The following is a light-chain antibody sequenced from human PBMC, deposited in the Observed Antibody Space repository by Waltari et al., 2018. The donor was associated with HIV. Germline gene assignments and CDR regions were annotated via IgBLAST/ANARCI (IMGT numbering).Light chain of an antibody. CDR2: SNS. V-gene: IGLV1-44*01. CDR1: NSNIGSNI. J-gene: IGLJ1*01. CDR3: ASWDDSLNGYV. Sequence: QSVLTQPPSASGTPGQRVTISCSGSNSNIGSNIINWYQQLPGTAPKLLIYSNSQRPSGVPDRFSGSKSGTSASLAISGLQSEDEADYYCASWDDSLNGYVFGTGTKVTVL.